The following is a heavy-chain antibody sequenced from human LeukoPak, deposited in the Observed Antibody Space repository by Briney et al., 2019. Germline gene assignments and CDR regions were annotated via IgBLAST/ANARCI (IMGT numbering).Heavy chain of an antibody. CDR1: GFTFSSYG. V-gene: IGHV3-30*18. Sequence: PGGSLRLSCAASGFTFSSYGMHWVRQAPGKGLEWVAVISYDGSNKYYADSVKGRFTISRDNSKNTLYLQMNSLRAEDTAVYYCAKAQGPAAMYFAFDIWGQGTMVTVSS. J-gene: IGHJ3*02. CDR3: AKAQGPAAMYFAFDI. D-gene: IGHD2-2*01. CDR2: ISYDGSNK.